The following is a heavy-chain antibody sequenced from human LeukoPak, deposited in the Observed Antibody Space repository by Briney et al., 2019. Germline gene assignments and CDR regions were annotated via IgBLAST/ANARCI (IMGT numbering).Heavy chain of an antibody. D-gene: IGHD6-13*01. Sequence: PSETLSLTCAVYGGSFSGYYCSWIRQPPGKGLEWIGEINHSGSTNYNPSLKSRVTISVDTSKDQFFLKLGSVAAAVTAVYYCVRYTYSSSWYPTWCDHWGQGPLVLVSS. CDR3: VRYTYSSSWYPTWCDH. CDR1: GGSFSGYY. J-gene: IGHJ5*02. CDR2: INHSGST. V-gene: IGHV4-34*01.